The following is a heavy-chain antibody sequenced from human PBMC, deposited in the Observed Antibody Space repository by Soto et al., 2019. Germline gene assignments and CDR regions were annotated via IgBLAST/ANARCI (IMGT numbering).Heavy chain of an antibody. Sequence: ASVKVSCKASGYTFTSYGISWVRQAPGQGLEWMGWISAYNGNTNYAQKLRGRVTMTTDTSTSTAYMELRSLRSDDTAVYYCARAYDILTGSSYGMDVWGQGTTVTVSS. CDR2: ISAYNGNT. V-gene: IGHV1-18*01. CDR3: ARAYDILTGSSYGMDV. J-gene: IGHJ6*02. D-gene: IGHD3-9*01. CDR1: GYTFTSYG.